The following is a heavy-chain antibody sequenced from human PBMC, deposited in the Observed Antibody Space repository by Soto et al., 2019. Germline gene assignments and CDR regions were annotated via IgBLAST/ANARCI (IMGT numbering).Heavy chain of an antibody. D-gene: IGHD3-3*01. CDR1: GFSLSRIGMS. CDR3: ARSITRSGFFNWFDS. J-gene: IGHJ5*01. Sequence: SGPTLVNPTQTLTLTCTCSGFSLSRIGMSVSWIRQPPGKALEWLALIDWDGDEYYSTSLETRLTISKDTSKNQVVLTMSNMDPVDTATYYCARSITRSGFFNWFDSWGQGTLVTVSS. CDR2: IDWDGDE. V-gene: IGHV2-70*01.